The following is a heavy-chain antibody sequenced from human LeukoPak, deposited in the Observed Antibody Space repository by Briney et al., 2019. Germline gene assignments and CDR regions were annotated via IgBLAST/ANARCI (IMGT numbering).Heavy chain of an antibody. D-gene: IGHD2-21*02. CDR3: AKELAYCGGDCYTAPLDSDY. J-gene: IGHJ4*02. Sequence: GGSLRLSCAASGFTFSSYGMHWVRQAPGKGLEWVAFIRYDGSNKYYADSVKGRFTISRDNSKNTLYLQMNSLRAEDTAVYYCAKELAYCGGDCYTAPLDSDYWGQGTLVTVSS. CDR2: IRYDGSNK. V-gene: IGHV3-30*02. CDR1: GFTFSSYG.